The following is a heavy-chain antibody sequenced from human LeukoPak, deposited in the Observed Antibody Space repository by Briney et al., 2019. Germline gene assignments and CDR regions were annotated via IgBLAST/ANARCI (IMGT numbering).Heavy chain of an antibody. V-gene: IGHV4-30-4*01. J-gene: IGHJ5*02. Sequence: PSQALSLTCTVSGGSISSVDHYWSWIRQPPGKGLEWIGYIYYSGSAYNPALKSRVSISVDTSKNQFSLKLSSVTAADTAVYYCARGGDYGDNWFDPWGQGTLVTVSS. CDR3: ARGGDYGDNWFDP. D-gene: IGHD4-17*01. CDR1: GGSISSVDHY. CDR2: IYYSGSA.